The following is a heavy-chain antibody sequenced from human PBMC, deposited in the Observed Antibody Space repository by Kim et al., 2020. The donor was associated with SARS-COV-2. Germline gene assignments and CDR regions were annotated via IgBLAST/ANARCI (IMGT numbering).Heavy chain of an antibody. CDR3: ARDLDSKIRPYCSGGSCYSHNYYYYGMDV. CDR1: GFTFSSYW. D-gene: IGHD2-15*01. Sequence: GGSLRLSCAASGFTFSSYWMSWVRQAPGKGLEWVANIKQDGSEKYYVDSVNGRFTISRDNAKNSLYLQMNSLRAEDTAVYYCARDLDSKIRPYCSGGSCYSHNYYYYGMDVWGQGTTVTVSS. V-gene: IGHV3-7*01. CDR2: IKQDGSEK. J-gene: IGHJ6*02.